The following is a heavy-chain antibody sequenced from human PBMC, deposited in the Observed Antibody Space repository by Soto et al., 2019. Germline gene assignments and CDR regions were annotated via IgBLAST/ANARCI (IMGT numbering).Heavy chain of an antibody. V-gene: IGHV4-39*01. J-gene: IGHJ5*02. Sequence: PSETLSLTCTVSGGSISSSSYYWGWIRQPPGKGLEWIGSIYYSGSTYYNPSLKSRVNISVDTSKNQFSLKLSSVTAADTAVYYCASPKIAFYNWFDPWGQGTLVTVPS. D-gene: IGHD3-3*02. CDR3: ASPKIAFYNWFDP. CDR2: IYYSGST. CDR1: GGSISSSSYY.